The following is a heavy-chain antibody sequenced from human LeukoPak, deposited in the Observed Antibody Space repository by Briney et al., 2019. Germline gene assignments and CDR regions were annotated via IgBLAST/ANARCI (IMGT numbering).Heavy chain of an antibody. CDR2: IYHSGST. CDR3: ARSGPTVADIDY. V-gene: IGHV4-30-2*01. CDR1: GGSISSGGYY. J-gene: IGHJ4*02. D-gene: IGHD6-19*01. Sequence: SQTLSLTCTVSGGSISSGGYYWSWIRQPPGKGLEWIGYIYHSGSTYYNPSLKSRVTISVDRSKNQFSLKLSSVTAADTAVYYCARSGPTVADIDYWGQGTLVTVSS.